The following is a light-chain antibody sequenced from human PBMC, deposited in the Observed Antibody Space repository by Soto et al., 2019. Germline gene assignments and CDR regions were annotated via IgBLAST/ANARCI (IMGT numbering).Light chain of an antibody. V-gene: IGKV1D-12*01. CDR3: QQAYSFPIT. Sequence: DIQVTQSQSSVSASVGDRVTIHCRSSQDIAGYLAWYQHKPGRAPELLIHAASSLQSGVPSRFSGSGSGTDFTLTINSLQPEDFATYYCQQAYSFPITFGQGTRLEIK. CDR2: AAS. J-gene: IGKJ5*01. CDR1: QDIAGY.